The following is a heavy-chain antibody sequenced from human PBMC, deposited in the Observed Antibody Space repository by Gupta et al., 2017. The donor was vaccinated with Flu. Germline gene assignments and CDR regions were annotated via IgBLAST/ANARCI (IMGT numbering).Heavy chain of an antibody. CDR3: AKATQMATNQMDV. D-gene: IGHD5-12*01. Sequence: GESGGGLVQPGRSLRLSCAASGFTFDDYAMHWVRQAPGKGLEWVSGISWNSGSIGYADSVKGRFTISRDNAKNSLYLQMNSLRAEDTALYYCAKATQMATNQMDVWGQGTTVTVSS. CDR2: ISWNSGSI. CDR1: GFTFDDYA. V-gene: IGHV3-9*01. J-gene: IGHJ6*02.